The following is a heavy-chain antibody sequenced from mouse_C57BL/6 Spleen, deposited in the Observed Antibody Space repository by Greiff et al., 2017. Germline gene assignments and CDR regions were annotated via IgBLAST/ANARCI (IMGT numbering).Heavy chain of an antibody. D-gene: IGHD2-10*01. Sequence: VQLQQSGPELVKPGASVKISCKASGYSFTDYNMNWVKQSNGKSLEWIGVINPNYGTTSYNQKFKGKATLTVDQSSSTAYMQLNSLTSEDSAVYDCARWAYYGNYREAMDYWGQGTSVTVSS. J-gene: IGHJ4*01. CDR3: ARWAYYGNYREAMDY. CDR1: GYSFTDYN. V-gene: IGHV1-39*01. CDR2: INPNYGTT.